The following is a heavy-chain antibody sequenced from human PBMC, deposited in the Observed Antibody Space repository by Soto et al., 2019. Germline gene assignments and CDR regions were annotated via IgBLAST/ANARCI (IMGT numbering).Heavy chain of an antibody. V-gene: IGHV3-30-3*01. D-gene: IGHD6-19*01. CDR1: GFTFSSYA. CDR2: ISYDGSNK. J-gene: IGHJ4*02. CDR3: ARGRAVAGPFDY. Sequence: QVQLVESGGGVVQPGRSLRLSCAASGFTFSSYAMHWLRQAPGKGLEWVAVISYDGSNKYYADSVKGRFTISRDNSKNTLYLQMNSLRDEDTAVYYCARGRAVAGPFDYWGQGTLVTVSS.